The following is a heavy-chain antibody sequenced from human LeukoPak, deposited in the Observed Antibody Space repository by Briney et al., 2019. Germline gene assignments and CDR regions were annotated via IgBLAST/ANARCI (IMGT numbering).Heavy chain of an antibody. J-gene: IGHJ5*02. V-gene: IGHV4-61*05. Sequence: SETLSLTCTVSGGSISSSSYYWAWIRQPPGKGLEWIGYIYYSGSTNYNPSLKSRVTISVDTSKNQFSLKLSSVTAADTAVYYCASLGYCSGGRCWYNWFDPWGQGTLVTVSS. D-gene: IGHD2-15*01. CDR2: IYYSGST. CDR3: ASLGYCSGGRCWYNWFDP. CDR1: GGSISSSSYY.